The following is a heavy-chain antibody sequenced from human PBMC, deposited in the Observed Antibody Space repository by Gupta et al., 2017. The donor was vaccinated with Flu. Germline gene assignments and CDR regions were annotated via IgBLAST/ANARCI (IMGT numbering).Heavy chain of an antibody. D-gene: IGHD7-27*01. CDR3: VKGPRTGIRWGFDF. Sequence: QVHLVESGGGVVQPVTSLGLSCAASGFVFSSYPLRCVPQAPGKGWGGGAVISYDASDVYYADSVKGRFTVSRDNYRDALFLQMDALRSDDTAMYYCVKGPRTGIRWGFDFWGQGTLVTVSS. V-gene: IGHV3-30*18. CDR1: GFVFSSYP. J-gene: IGHJ4*02. CDR2: ISYDASDV.